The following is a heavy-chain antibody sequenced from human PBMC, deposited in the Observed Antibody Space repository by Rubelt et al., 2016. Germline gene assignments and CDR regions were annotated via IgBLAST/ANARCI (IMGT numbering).Heavy chain of an antibody. CDR2: INHSGST. CDR1: GGSFSGYY. D-gene: IGHD6-13*01. J-gene: IGHJ6*02. Sequence: QVQLQQWGAGLLKPSETLSLTCAVYGGSFSGYYWSWIRQPPGKGLEWIGEINHSGSTNYNPSLKSRVTISVATSNNQFSRKRSCVTAADTAVYYCARGRRGSSSWLGRDYYGMDVWGQGTTVTVSS. CDR3: ARGRRGSSSWLGRDYYGMDV. V-gene: IGHV4-34*01.